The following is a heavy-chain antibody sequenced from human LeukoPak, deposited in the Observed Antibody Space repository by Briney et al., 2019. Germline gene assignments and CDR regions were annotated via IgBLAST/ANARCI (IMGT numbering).Heavy chain of an antibody. CDR1: GFTFSSYT. D-gene: IGHD4-17*01. V-gene: IGHV3-23*01. Sequence: GGSLRLSCAASGFTFSSYTMSWVRQAPGKGLEWVSAISGSGVSTYYADSVKGRSTISRDNSKNTLYLQMNNLRAEDTAVYYCAKDRSDYGGYPPGAFDIWGQGTMVTVSS. CDR3: AKDRSDYGGYPPGAFDI. CDR2: ISGSGVST. J-gene: IGHJ3*02.